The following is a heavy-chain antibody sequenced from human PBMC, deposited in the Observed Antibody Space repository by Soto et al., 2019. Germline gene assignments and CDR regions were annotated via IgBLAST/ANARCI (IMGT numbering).Heavy chain of an antibody. CDR3: VTSRVSIAVAGETEYYVDY. D-gene: IGHD6-19*01. CDR1: GYTFTGYY. V-gene: IGHV1-2*04. J-gene: IGHJ4*02. Sequence: ASVKVSCKASGYTFTGYYIHWVRQAPGQGLEWMGWVNPNSGGTNYAQKFQGWVTMTRDTSISTAYMELSRLRSDDTAVYYCVTSRVSIAVAGETEYYVDYWGQGTLVTVSS. CDR2: VNPNSGGT.